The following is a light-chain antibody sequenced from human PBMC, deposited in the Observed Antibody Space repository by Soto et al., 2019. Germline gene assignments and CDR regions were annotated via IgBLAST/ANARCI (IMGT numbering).Light chain of an antibody. Sequence: IQLTQSPSTLSASVGDRVTITCRASQSISSYLNWYQQKPGKAPKLLIYAASSLQSGVPSRFSGSGSGTDFTLTISSLQPEDFATYYCQQSYSTPPGITFGQGTRLEIK. CDR3: QQSYSTPPGIT. J-gene: IGKJ5*01. CDR2: AAS. CDR1: QSISSY. V-gene: IGKV1-39*01.